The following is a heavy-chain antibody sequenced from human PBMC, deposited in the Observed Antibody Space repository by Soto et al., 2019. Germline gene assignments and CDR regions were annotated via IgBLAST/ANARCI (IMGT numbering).Heavy chain of an antibody. V-gene: IGHV3-7*01. D-gene: IGHD3-3*01. CDR1: GFTFSSYW. CDR3: ARAGSYFDFWSGYYFCESPGVLLAKDYYYYYMDV. CDR2: IKQDGNDL. Sequence: GGSLRLSCAASGFTFSSYWMSWVRQAPEKGLEWVANIKQDGNDLYFVDSVKGRFTISRDNAKNSLYLHMSSLRAEDTGVYYCARAGSYFDFWSGYYFCESPGVLLAKDYYYYYMDVWGKGTTVTVSS. J-gene: IGHJ6*03.